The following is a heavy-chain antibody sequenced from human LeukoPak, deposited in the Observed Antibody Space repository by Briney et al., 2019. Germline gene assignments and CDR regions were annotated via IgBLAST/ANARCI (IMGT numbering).Heavy chain of an antibody. D-gene: IGHD5-24*01. CDR3: ARAPSRDGYNSGLDAFDI. CDR2: IYYSGST. V-gene: IGHV4-59*01. J-gene: IGHJ3*02. CDR1: GGSISSYY. Sequence: SETVSLTCSVSGGSISSYYWSWIRQPPGKGLEWIGYIYYSGSTNYNPSLKSRVTISVDTSKNQFSLKLSSVTAADTAVYYCARAPSRDGYNSGLDAFDIWGQGTMVTVSS.